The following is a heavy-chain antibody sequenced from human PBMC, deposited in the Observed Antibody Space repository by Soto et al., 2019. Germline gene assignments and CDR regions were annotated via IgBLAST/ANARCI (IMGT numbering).Heavy chain of an antibody. D-gene: IGHD3-22*01. CDR1: CGYIRRGDYY. CDR3: ARYSDSSGYYTYWVDP. CDR2: IYYSGST. J-gene: IGHJ5*02. Sequence: SETLSLTCTVSCGYIRRGDYYWSWIRQTPGKGLAWVGYIYYSGSTYYNPSLKSRGTIPVDTSKNQCSLKLSSVTAADTAVYYCARYSDSSGYYTYWVDPSGHGTLVTV. V-gene: IGHV4-30-4*01.